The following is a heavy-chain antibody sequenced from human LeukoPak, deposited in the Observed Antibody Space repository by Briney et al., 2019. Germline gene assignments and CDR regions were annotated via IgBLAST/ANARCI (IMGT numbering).Heavy chain of an antibody. D-gene: IGHD1-7*01. CDR2: INHSGST. Sequence: SETLSLTCAVYGGSFSGYYWSWIRQPPGKGLEWIGKINHSGSTNYNPSLKSRVTISVDMSKNQFSLKLSSVTAADTAVYYCARQLRSYPGVSPFDYWGQGTLVTVSS. CDR1: GGSFSGYY. J-gene: IGHJ4*02. V-gene: IGHV4-34*01. CDR3: ARQLRSYPGVSPFDY.